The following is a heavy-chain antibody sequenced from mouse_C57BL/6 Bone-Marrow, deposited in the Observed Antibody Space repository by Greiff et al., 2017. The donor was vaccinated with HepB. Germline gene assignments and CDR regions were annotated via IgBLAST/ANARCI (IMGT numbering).Heavy chain of an antibody. CDR2: IDPEDGDT. J-gene: IGHJ1*03. D-gene: IGHD3-3*01. V-gene: IGHV14-1*01. Sequence: VQLQQSGAELVRPGASVKLSCTASGFNIKDYYMHWVKQRPEQGLEWIGRIDPEDGDTEYAPKFQGKATMTADTSSNTTYLQLSSLTSEDTAVYYCAPNRGRCFGVWGKGTTVTVSS. CDR1: GFNIKDYY. CDR3: APNRGRCFGV.